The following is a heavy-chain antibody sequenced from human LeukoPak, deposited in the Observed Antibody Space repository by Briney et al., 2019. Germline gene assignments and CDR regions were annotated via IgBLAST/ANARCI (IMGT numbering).Heavy chain of an antibody. CDR3: ARRGHGSWFDP. D-gene: IGHD3-10*01. Sequence: SETLSLTCTVSGGSISSHYWSWIRQPPGKGLGWIGYIYTSGSTNYNPSLKSRVTISVDTSKNQFSLKLSSVTAADTAVYYCARRGHGSWFDPWGQGTLVTVSS. CDR1: GGSISSHY. J-gene: IGHJ5*02. V-gene: IGHV4-4*09. CDR2: IYTSGST.